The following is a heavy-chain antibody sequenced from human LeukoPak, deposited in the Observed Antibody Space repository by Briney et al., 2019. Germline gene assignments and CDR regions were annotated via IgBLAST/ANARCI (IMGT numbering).Heavy chain of an antibody. CDR1: GYTFTSYY. V-gene: IGHV1-46*01. CDR3: ASGDGYRDVYFDY. J-gene: IGHJ4*02. CDR2: INPSGCST. Sequence: ASVKVSCKXSGYTFTSYYMHWVRQAPGQGLEWMGIINPSGCSTSYPQKFQGRVTMTSDTSTSTVYMEMSSLRSEDTAVYYCASGDGYRDVYFDYWGQGTLVTVSS. D-gene: IGHD5-24*01.